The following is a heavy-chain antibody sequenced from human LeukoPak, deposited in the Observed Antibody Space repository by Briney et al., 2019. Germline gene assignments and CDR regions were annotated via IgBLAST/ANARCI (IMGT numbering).Heavy chain of an antibody. CDR3: AKDVKYYYDSSGYYGGFDY. V-gene: IGHV3-21*04. CDR1: GFTFSSYS. J-gene: IGHJ4*02. Sequence: PGGSLRLSCAASGFTFSSYSMNWVRQAPGKGLEWVSSISSSSSYIYYADSVKGRFTISRDNSKNSLYLQMNSLRTEDTALYYCAKDVKYYYDSSGYYGGFDYWGQGTLVTVSS. D-gene: IGHD3-22*01. CDR2: ISSSSSYI.